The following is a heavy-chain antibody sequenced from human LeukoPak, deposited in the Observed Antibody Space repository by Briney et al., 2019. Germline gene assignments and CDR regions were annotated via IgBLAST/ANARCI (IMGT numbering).Heavy chain of an antibody. CDR2: ISYDGSNK. J-gene: IGHJ6*02. D-gene: IGHD2-2*02. Sequence: GRSLRLSCAASGFTFSSYAMHWVRQAPGKGLEWVAVISYDGSNKYYADSVKGRFTISRDNSKNTLYLQMNSLGAEDTAVYYCARVRRYCSSTSCYTYYYYGMDVWGQGTTVTVSS. CDR1: GFTFSSYA. V-gene: IGHV3-30-3*01. CDR3: ARVRRYCSSTSCYTYYYYGMDV.